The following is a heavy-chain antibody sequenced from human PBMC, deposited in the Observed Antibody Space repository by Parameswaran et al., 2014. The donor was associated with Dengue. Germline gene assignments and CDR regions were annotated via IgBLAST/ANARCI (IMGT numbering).Heavy chain of an antibody. Sequence: WVRQAPGQGLEWMGGIIPIFGTANYAQKFQGRVTITADESTSTAYMELSSLRSEDTAVYYCAVAQANSGWTDFDYWGQGTRVTVSS. CDR3: AVAQANSGWTDFDY. J-gene: IGHJ4*02. V-gene: IGHV1-69*01. CDR2: IIPIFGTA. D-gene: IGHD6-19*01.